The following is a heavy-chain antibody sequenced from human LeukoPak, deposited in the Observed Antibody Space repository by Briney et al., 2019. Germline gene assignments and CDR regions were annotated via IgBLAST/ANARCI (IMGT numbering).Heavy chain of an antibody. CDR1: GFTFSNYG. Sequence: QAGGSLRLSCAPSGFTFSNYGMHWVRQAPGKGLEWVAVIWYDGSNKYYADSVKGRFTISRDNSKNTLYLQMNRLRAEDTAVYYCARSLERDYHGSNYYMNNWFDPWGQGTLVTVSS. D-gene: IGHD3-10*01. V-gene: IGHV3-33*01. CDR3: ARSLERDYHGSNYYMNNWFDP. CDR2: IWYDGSNK. J-gene: IGHJ5*02.